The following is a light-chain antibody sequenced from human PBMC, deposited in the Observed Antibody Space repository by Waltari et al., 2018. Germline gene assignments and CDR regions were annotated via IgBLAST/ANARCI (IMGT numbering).Light chain of an antibody. CDR3: LHYNSYSRT. J-gene: IGKJ4*01. V-gene: IGKV1-5*03. Sequence: DIQMTQFPSTLSASVGDRVTPTCRASQNINTLLVWYQQKPGRAPKLLIFKASSLEYGVPSRFSVSASGTEFTLTISSLQPDDFATYYCLHYNSYSRTFGGGTKVEIK. CDR1: QNINTL. CDR2: KAS.